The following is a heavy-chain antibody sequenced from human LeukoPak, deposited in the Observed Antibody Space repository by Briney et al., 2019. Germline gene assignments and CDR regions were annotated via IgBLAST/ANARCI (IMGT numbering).Heavy chain of an antibody. V-gene: IGHV1-2*02. CDR2: INPNSGGT. CDR3: ARDWIVRRMITFGGVTGY. CDR1: GYTFTGYY. J-gene: IGHJ4*02. D-gene: IGHD3-16*01. Sequence: ASVKVSCKASGYTFTGYYMHWVRQAPGQGLEWMGWINPNSGGTNYAQKFQGRVTMTRGTSISTAYVELSRLRSDDTAVYYCARDWIVRRMITFGGVTGYWGQGTLVTVSS.